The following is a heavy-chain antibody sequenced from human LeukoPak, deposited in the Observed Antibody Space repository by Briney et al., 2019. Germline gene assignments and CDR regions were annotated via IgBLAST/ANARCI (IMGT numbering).Heavy chain of an antibody. CDR1: GGSISSYY. CDR2: IYYSGST. D-gene: IGHD2-2*01. J-gene: IGHJ5*02. Sequence: PSETLSLTCTVSGGSISSYYWSWIRQPPGKGLEWIGYIYYSGSTNYNPSLKSRVTISVDTSKNQFSLKLSSVTAADTAVYYLARGGAVPINWFHPWGQGTLVTVSS. V-gene: IGHV4-59*01. CDR3: ARGGAVPINWFHP.